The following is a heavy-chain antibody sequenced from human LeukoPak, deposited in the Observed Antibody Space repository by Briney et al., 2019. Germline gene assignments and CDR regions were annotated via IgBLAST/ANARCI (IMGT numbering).Heavy chain of an antibody. CDR2: ISGSGGST. V-gene: IGHV3-23*01. D-gene: IGHD3-22*01. J-gene: IGHJ3*02. CDR1: GFTFSSYA. CDR3: AKHNYYDSSGYYLGAFDI. Sequence: GRALRLSCAAFGFTFSSYAMSWVRQAPGKGLEWVSAISGSGGSTYYADSVKGRFTISRDNSKNTLYLQMNSLRAEDTAVYYCAKHNYYDSSGYYLGAFDIWGQGTMVTVSS.